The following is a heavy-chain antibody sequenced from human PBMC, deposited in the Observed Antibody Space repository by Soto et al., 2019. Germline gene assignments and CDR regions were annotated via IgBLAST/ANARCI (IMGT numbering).Heavy chain of an antibody. CDR2: IYYSGST. J-gene: IGHJ3*02. D-gene: IGHD2-2*01. CDR3: ARGYCSSTSCYATRGVHDAFDI. V-gene: IGHV4-59*01. CDR1: GGSISSYY. Sequence: SETLSLTCTVSGGSISSYYWSWIRQPPGKGLEWIGYIYYSGSTNYNPSLKSRVTISVDTSKNQFSLKLSSVTAADTAVYYCARGYCSSTSCYATRGVHDAFDIWGKGTMVTVSS.